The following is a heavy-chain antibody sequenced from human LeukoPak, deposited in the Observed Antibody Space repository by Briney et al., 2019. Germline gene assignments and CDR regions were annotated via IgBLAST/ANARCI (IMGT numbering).Heavy chain of an antibody. J-gene: IGHJ5*02. CDR1: GYTFTGYY. CDR3: ARGTRITIFGVVTPAGYNWFDP. D-gene: IGHD3-3*01. CDR2: INPNSGGT. Sequence: ASVKVSCKASGYTFTGYYMHWVRQAPGQGLEWMGWINPNSGGTNYAQKFQGRVTMTRDTSISTAYMELSRLRSDDTAVYYCARGTRITIFGVVTPAGYNWFDPWGQGTLVTVSS. V-gene: IGHV1-2*02.